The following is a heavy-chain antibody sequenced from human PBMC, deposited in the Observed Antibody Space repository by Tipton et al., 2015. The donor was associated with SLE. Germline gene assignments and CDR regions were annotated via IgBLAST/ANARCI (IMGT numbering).Heavy chain of an antibody. J-gene: IGHJ6*03. CDR1: SYFISSYY. Sequence: PGLVKPSETLSLTCTVSSYFISSYYWSWIRQPPGKGLEWIGSIYRSGNTFYNPSLKSRVTISVDKSKNQFSLKLSSVTAADTAVYYCARDYGGYCDGGGCYSDQFYYMDVWGKGTTVTVSS. D-gene: IGHD2-15*01. CDR2: IYRSGNT. CDR3: ARDYGGYCDGGGCYSDQFYYMDV. V-gene: IGHV4-38-2*02.